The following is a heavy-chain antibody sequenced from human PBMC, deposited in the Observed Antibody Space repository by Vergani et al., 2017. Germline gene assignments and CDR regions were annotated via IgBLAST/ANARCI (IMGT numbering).Heavy chain of an antibody. D-gene: IGHD4-17*01. Sequence: QLQLQESGPGLVKPSETLSLTCTVSGGSISSSSYYWGWIRQPPGKGLEWIGSIYYSGSTYYNPSLKSRVTISVDTSKNQFSLKLSSVTAADTAVYYCARSTTVTTLSFVWYFELWGRGTLETVSS. CDR3: ARSTTVTTLSFVWYFEL. CDR2: IYYSGST. J-gene: IGHJ2*01. V-gene: IGHV4-39*01. CDR1: GGSISSSSYY.